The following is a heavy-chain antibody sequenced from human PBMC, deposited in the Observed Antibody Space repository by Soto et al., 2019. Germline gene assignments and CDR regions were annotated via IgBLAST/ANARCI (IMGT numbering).Heavy chain of an antibody. D-gene: IGHD2-15*01. Sequence: ASVKVSCKASGYTLTSYGISWVRQAPGQGLEWMGWISAYNGNTNYAQKLQGRVTMTTDTSTSTAYMELRSLRSDDTAVYYCARSSLGYCSGGSCYHNWFDPWGQGTLVTVSS. CDR1: GYTLTSYG. V-gene: IGHV1-18*01. J-gene: IGHJ5*02. CDR2: ISAYNGNT. CDR3: ARSSLGYCSGGSCYHNWFDP.